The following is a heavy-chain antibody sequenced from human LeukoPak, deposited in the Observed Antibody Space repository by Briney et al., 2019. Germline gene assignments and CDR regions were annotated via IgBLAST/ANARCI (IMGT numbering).Heavy chain of an antibody. CDR3: ARSSWDNGSGTGAFDI. CDR1: GGSISSGGYY. V-gene: IGHV4-30-4*01. J-gene: IGHJ3*02. Sequence: SETLSLTCTVSGGSISSGGYYWSWVRQPPGKGLEWIGCIFYSGSTYYNPSLKSRVTISVDTSKNQFSLEVNAVTAADTALYYCARSSWDNGSGTGAFDIWGQGTMVTVSS. D-gene: IGHD1-26*01. CDR2: IFYSGST.